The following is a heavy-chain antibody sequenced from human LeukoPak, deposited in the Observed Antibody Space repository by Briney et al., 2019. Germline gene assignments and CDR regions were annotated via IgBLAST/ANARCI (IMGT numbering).Heavy chain of an antibody. CDR1: GFSFSTYG. D-gene: IGHD3-10*02. CDR2: IPHDGSRQ. J-gene: IGHJ6*04. V-gene: IGHV3-30*18. Sequence: GRSLRLSCGASGFSFSTYGMHWVRQAPGKGLEWVSVIPHDGSRQYYADSVKGRFTISRDNSKNMLYLQMNSLRAEDTAVYYCAELGITMIGGVWGKGTTVTISS. CDR3: AELGITMIGGV.